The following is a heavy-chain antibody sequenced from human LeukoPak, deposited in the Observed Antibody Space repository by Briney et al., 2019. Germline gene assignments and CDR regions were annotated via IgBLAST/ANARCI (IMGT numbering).Heavy chain of an antibody. V-gene: IGHV3-21*01. D-gene: IGHD4-17*01. J-gene: IGHJ4*02. CDR1: RFTFSSYS. CDR3: ARDLNYGDYIGLGFFDY. Sequence: GGSLRLSCAASRFTFSSYSMNWVRQAPGKGLEWVSSISSSSSYIYYADSVKGRFTISRDNAKNSLYLQMNSLRAEDTAVYYCARDLNYGDYIGLGFFDYWGQGTLVTVSS. CDR2: ISSSSSYI.